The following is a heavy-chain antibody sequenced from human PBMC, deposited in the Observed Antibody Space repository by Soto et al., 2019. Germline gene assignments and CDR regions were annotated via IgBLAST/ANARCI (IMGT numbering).Heavy chain of an antibody. CDR1: GYTLTELS. CDR3: ATGQYYYDSSGYKRGSWFDP. V-gene: IGHV1-24*01. D-gene: IGHD3-22*01. Sequence: ASVKVSCKVSGYTLTELSMHWVRQAPGKGLEWMGGFDPEDGETIYAQKFQGRVTMTEDTSTDTAYMELSSLRSEDTAVYYCATGQYYYDSSGYKRGSWFDPWGQGTLVTVSS. CDR2: FDPEDGET. J-gene: IGHJ5*02.